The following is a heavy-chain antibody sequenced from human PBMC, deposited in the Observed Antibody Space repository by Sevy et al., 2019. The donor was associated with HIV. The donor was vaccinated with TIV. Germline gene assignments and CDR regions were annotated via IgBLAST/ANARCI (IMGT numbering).Heavy chain of an antibody. CDR3: AKRVLAGFLDSSGGMDV. Sequence: GGSLRLSCAASRFTFSSYAMNWVRQAPGKGLEWVSGISGSGFSTYYADSVKGRFTISRDNSKNTLYLQMYSLRAEDTAVYYCAKRVLAGFLDSSGGMDVWGQGTTVTVSS. D-gene: IGHD6-25*01. J-gene: IGHJ6*02. V-gene: IGHV3-23*01. CDR2: ISGSGFST. CDR1: RFTFSSYA.